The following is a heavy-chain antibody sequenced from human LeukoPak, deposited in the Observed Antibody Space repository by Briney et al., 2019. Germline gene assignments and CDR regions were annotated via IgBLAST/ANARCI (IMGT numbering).Heavy chain of an antibody. CDR3: ARGSRWFEH. CDR1: GGSFSGYY. Sequence: SETLSLTCAVYGGSFSGYYWSGIRQPPGKGLEWIGEINHSGSTNYNPSLKSQVTISEDTSKNQFSLKLSSVTAADTAVYYCARGSRWFEHWGQGTLVTVFS. J-gene: IGHJ5*02. V-gene: IGHV4-34*01. CDR2: INHSGST.